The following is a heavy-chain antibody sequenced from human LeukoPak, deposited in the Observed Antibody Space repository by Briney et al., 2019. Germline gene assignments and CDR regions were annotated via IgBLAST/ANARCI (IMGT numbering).Heavy chain of an antibody. J-gene: IGHJ5*02. CDR1: GFTFTTYY. D-gene: IGHD3-16*01. CDR3: ARAWWGTDLGGTNWFNP. CDR2: INPSGGST. V-gene: IGHV1-46*01. Sequence: EASVKVSCKTSGFTFTTYYMNWLRQAPGQGLEWMGKINPSGGSTSYAQKFQGRVTMTRDTSTSTVYMELSSLRSEDTAVYYCARAWWGTDLGGTNWFNPWGQGTLVTVSS.